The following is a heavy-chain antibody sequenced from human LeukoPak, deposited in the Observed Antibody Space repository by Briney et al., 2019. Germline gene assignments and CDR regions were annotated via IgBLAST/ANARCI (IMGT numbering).Heavy chain of an antibody. CDR1: GGTFSNYV. D-gene: IGHD7-27*01. CDR3: AKEELGIRLDY. Sequence: SVKVSCKASGGTFSNYVISWVRQAPGQGLEWMGGIIPIFGTANYAQKFQGRVTVTADESTSTAYMELSSLRSEDTAVYYCAKEELGIRLDYWGQGTLVTVSS. J-gene: IGHJ4*02. CDR2: IIPIFGTA. V-gene: IGHV1-69*13.